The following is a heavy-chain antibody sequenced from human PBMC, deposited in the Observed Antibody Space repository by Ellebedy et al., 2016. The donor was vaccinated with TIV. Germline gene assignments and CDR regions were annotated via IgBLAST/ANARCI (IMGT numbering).Heavy chain of an antibody. CDR1: GYTFTSYY. J-gene: IGHJ3*02. D-gene: IGHD6-13*01. V-gene: IGHV1-46*04. CDR3: AGGILSSSWYERSMGAFDI. CDR2: INPSGGST. Sequence: AASVKVSCKASGYTFTSYYMHWVRQAPGQGLEWMGIINPSGGSTSYAQKLQGRLTMTRDTSTSTVYMELSSLRSEDTAVYYCAGGILSSSWYERSMGAFDIWGQGTMVTVSS.